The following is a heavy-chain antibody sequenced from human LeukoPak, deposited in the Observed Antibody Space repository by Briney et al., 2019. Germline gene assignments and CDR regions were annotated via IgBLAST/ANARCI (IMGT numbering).Heavy chain of an antibody. Sequence: PGGSLRLSCAASGFTFSSYGMHWVRQAPGKGLEWVAFIRYDGSNKYYADSVKGRFTISRDNSKNTLYLQMNSLRAEDTAVYYCAHGVVVVAYYAFDIWGQGTMVTVSS. V-gene: IGHV3-30*02. CDR2: IRYDGSNK. CDR3: AHGVVVVAYYAFDI. J-gene: IGHJ3*02. CDR1: GFTFSSYG. D-gene: IGHD2-15*01.